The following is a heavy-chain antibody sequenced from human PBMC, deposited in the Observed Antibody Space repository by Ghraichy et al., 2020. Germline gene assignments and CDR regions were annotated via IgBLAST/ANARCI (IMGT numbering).Heavy chain of an antibody. CDR2: ISYDGSNK. V-gene: IGHV3-30*04. CDR3: ARDCSLVREDYYYYYYMDV. Sequence: GGSLRLSCAASGFTFSSYAMHWVRQAPGKGLEWVAVISYDGSNKYYADSVKGRFTISRDNSKNTLYLQMNSLRAEDTAVYYCARDCSLVREDYYYYYYMDVWGKGTTVTVSS. D-gene: IGHD3-10*01. J-gene: IGHJ6*03. CDR1: GFTFSSYA.